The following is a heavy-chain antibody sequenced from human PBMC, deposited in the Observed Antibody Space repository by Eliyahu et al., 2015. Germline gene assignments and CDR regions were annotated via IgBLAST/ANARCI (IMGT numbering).Heavy chain of an antibody. D-gene: IGHD3-9*01. V-gene: IGHV2-5*02. CDR1: GFSXSTXGVG. CDR2: IYWDDDK. J-gene: IGHJ5*02. Sequence: QITLKESGPTLVKPTQTLTLTCNFSGFSXSTXGVGVGWSRQPPGKALEWLALIYWDDDKRYRPSLKSRLTITKDTSKNQVVLTMTNMDPVDTATYYCARAGGHYDILTGYSPPWFDPWGQGTLVTVSS. CDR3: ARAGGHYDILTGYSPPWFDP.